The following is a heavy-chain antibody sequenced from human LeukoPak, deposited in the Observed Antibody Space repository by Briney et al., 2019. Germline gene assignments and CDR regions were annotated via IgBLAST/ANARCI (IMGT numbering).Heavy chain of an antibody. CDR3: VRGSRVYCGGDCYYY. V-gene: IGHV4-34*01. Sequence: SETLSLTCTVSGGSISGYYWSWIRQPPDKGLEWIGEINPSGSTNYNPSLKTRVTISTDTSKNHFSLNLNSVTAADTGVYYCVRGSRVYCGGDCYYYWGQGTLVTVSS. CDR1: GGSISGYY. CDR2: INPSGST. J-gene: IGHJ4*02. D-gene: IGHD2-21*02.